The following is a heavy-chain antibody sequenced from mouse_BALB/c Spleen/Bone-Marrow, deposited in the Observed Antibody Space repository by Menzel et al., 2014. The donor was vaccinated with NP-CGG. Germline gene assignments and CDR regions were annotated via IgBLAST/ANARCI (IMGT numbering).Heavy chain of an antibody. Sequence: QVQLKQSGAELARPGASVKMSCEASGYTFTGYTIHWVKQRPGQGLEWIGYINPTSGYANYNQKFKDKATLTADKSSSTAYMQLSSLTSEDSAVFYCARSMIVYFAMDYWGQGTSVTVSS. D-gene: IGHD2-3*01. CDR1: GYTFTGYT. V-gene: IGHV1-4*01. J-gene: IGHJ4*01. CDR3: ARSMIVYFAMDY. CDR2: INPTSGYA.